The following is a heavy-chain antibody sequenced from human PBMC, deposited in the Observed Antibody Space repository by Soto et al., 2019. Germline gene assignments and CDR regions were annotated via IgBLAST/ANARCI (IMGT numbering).Heavy chain of an antibody. J-gene: IGHJ4*02. CDR2: ISSSSSYI. Sequence: GGSLRLSCAASGFTFSSYSMNWVRQAPGKGLEWVSSISSSSSYIYYADSVKSRFTISRDNAKNSLYLQMNSLRAEDTAVYYCARGGSYGDYLDYWGQGTLVTVSS. CDR3: ARGGSYGDYLDY. V-gene: IGHV3-21*01. D-gene: IGHD4-17*01. CDR1: GFTFSSYS.